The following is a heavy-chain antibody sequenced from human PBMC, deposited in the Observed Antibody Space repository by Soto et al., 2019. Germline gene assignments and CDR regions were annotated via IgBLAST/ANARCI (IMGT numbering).Heavy chain of an antibody. CDR3: AKDRQQWLVRGWFDP. Sequence: EVQLLESGGGLVQPGGSLRLSCAASGFTCSSYAMSWVRQAPGKGLEWVSAISGSGGSTYYADSVKGRFTISRDNSKNTLYLQMNSLRAEDTAVYYCAKDRQQWLVRGWFDPWGQGTLVTVSS. V-gene: IGHV3-23*01. J-gene: IGHJ5*02. CDR1: GFTCSSYA. CDR2: ISGSGGST. D-gene: IGHD6-19*01.